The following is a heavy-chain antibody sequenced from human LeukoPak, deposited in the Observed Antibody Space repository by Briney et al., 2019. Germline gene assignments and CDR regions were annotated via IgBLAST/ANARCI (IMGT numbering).Heavy chain of an antibody. CDR3: VKEADSTGYYRYFDY. CDR1: GFTFHEYA. CDR2: VSDDGGGA. J-gene: IGHJ4*02. Sequence: GGSLRLSCAASGFTFHEYAMHWVRQAPGKGLEWVSLVSDDGGGAYYADSVKGRFSISRDNSKNSLYLQLNSLRTEDTALYYCVKEADSTGYYRYFDYWGQGALVTVSS. D-gene: IGHD2-8*02. V-gene: IGHV3-43*02.